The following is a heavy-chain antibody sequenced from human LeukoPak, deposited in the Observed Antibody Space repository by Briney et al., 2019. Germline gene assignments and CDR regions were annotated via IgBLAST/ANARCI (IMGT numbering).Heavy chain of an antibody. J-gene: IGHJ6*03. V-gene: IGHV1-18*01. CDR1: GYTFTSYG. CDR2: ISAYNGNT. CDR3: ARVGHYYGSGSSYTYYYYYMDV. D-gene: IGHD3-10*01. Sequence: ASVKVSCKASGYTFTSYGISWVRQAPGQGLEWMGWISAYNGNTNYAQKLQGRVTMTTDTSTSTAYMELSSLRSEDTALYYCARVGHYYGSGSSYTYYYYYMDVWGKGTAVTVSS.